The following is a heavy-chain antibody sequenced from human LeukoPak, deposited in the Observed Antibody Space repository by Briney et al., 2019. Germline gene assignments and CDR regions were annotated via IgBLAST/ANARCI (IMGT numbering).Heavy chain of an antibody. CDR3: ARGPRDFWSADLGPRNRYFDY. J-gene: IGHJ4*02. D-gene: IGHD3-3*01. CDR1: GGSFSGYY. Sequence: SETLSLTCAVYGGSFSGYYWSWIRQPPGKGLEWIGEINHSGSTNYNPSLKSRVTISVDTSKNQFSLKLSSVTAADTAVYYCARGPRDFWSADLGPRNRYFDYWGQGTLVTVSS. CDR2: INHSGST. V-gene: IGHV4-34*01.